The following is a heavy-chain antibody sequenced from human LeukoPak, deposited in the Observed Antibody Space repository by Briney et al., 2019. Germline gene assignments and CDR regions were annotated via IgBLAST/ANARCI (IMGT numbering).Heavy chain of an antibody. V-gene: IGHV1-18*01. J-gene: IGHJ4*02. CDR3: AREIKTYCGGDCYWYYFDY. Sequence: ASVKVSCKASGYTFTSYGISWVRQAPGQGLEWMGWISAYNGNTNYAQKLQGRVTMTTDTSTSTAYMELRSLRSDDTAVYYCAREIKTYCGGDCYWYYFDYWGQGTLVTVSS. D-gene: IGHD2-21*02. CDR2: ISAYNGNT. CDR1: GYTFTSYG.